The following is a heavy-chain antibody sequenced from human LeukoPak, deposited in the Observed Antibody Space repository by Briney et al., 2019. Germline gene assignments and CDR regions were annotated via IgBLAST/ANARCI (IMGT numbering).Heavy chain of an antibody. V-gene: IGHV1-18*01. J-gene: IGHJ5*02. CDR2: ISAYNGNT. CDR1: GYTFTSYG. Sequence: ASVKVSCKASGYTFTSYGISWVRQAPGQGLEWMGWISAYNGNTNYAQKLQGRVTMTTDTSTSTAYMELRSLRSDDTAVYYCARGPNDWNDEGDSWGNWFDPWGQGTLVTVSS. CDR3: ARGPNDWNDEGDSWGNWFDP. D-gene: IGHD1-1*01.